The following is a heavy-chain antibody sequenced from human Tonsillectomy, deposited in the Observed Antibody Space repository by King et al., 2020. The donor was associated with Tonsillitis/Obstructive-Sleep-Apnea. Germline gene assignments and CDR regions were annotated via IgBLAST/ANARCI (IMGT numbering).Heavy chain of an antibody. CDR1: GYTFTSYA. J-gene: IGHJ5*02. CDR2: INAGNGNT. CDR3: ARRGGLIIGTTDWFDP. V-gene: IGHV1-3*01. Sequence: QLVQSGAEVKKPGASVKVSCKASGYTFTSYAMHWVRQAPGQRLEWMGWINAGNGNTKYSQKFQGRVTITRDTSASTAYMELSSLRSEDTAVYYCARRGGLIIGTTDWFDPWGQGTLVTVSS. D-gene: IGHD1-7*01.